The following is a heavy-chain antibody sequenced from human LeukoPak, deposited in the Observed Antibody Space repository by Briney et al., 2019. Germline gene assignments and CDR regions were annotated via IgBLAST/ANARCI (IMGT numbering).Heavy chain of an antibody. D-gene: IGHD4-17*01. CDR3: ARVPDYGDYGGFDY. CDR1: GGSFSGYY. Sequence: SETLSLTCAVYGGSFSGYYWSWIRQPPGKGLEWIGEINHSGSTNYNPSLKSRVTISVDTSKNQFSLKLSSVTAADTAVYYCARVPDYGDYGGFDYWGQGTLVTVSS. V-gene: IGHV4-34*01. CDR2: INHSGST. J-gene: IGHJ4*02.